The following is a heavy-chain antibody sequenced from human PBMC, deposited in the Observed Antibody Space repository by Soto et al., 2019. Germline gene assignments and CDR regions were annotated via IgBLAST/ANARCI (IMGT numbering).Heavy chain of an antibody. D-gene: IGHD5-12*01. V-gene: IGHV3-43D*04. CDR1: GFTFDDYA. CDR3: EKGNGYPPFS. Sequence: EVQLVESGGVVVQPGGSLRLSCAASGFTFDDYAMHWVRQAPGKGLEWVSLISWDGGSTYYADSVKGRFTISRDNSKTSLYLKMNSLRAEDTALYSGEKGNGYPPFSGGQEPRATLS. CDR2: ISWDGGST. J-gene: IGHJ4*02.